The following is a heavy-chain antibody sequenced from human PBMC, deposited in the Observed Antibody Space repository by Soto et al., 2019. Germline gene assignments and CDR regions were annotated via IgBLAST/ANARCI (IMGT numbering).Heavy chain of an antibody. Sequence: ASVKVSCKASGYTFTSYGISWVRQAPGQGLEWMGWISAYNGNTNYAQKLQVRVTMTTDTPTITAYMELRSLRSDETAVDYCATSQVVSDGLDPWAQGTLIPVSS. CDR3: ATSQVVSDGLDP. CDR2: ISAYNGNT. CDR1: GYTFTSYG. V-gene: IGHV1-18*01. D-gene: IGHD3-22*01. J-gene: IGHJ5*02.